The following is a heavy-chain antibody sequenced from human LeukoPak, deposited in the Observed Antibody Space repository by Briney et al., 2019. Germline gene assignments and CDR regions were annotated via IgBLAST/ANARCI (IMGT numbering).Heavy chain of an antibody. CDR3: ARLRIGSTVLRYFDWLSKNDY. Sequence: SETLSLTCTVSGGSISSSSYYWGWIRQPPGKGLEWIGSISYSGSTYYNPSLKSRVTISVDTSKNQFSLKLSSVTAADTAVYYCARLRIGSTVLRYFDWLSKNDYWGQGTLVTVSS. CDR1: GGSISSSSYY. V-gene: IGHV4-39*07. D-gene: IGHD3-9*01. CDR2: ISYSGST. J-gene: IGHJ4*02.